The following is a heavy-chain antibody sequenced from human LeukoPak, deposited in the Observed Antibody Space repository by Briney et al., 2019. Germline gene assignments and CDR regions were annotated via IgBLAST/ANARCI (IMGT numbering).Heavy chain of an antibody. CDR2: IYYSGST. J-gene: IGHJ6*03. CDR1: GGSISGSSYY. Sequence: SETLSLTCTVSGGSISGSSYYWGWIRQPPGKGLEWIGSIYYSGSTYYNPSLKSRVTISVDTSKNQFSLKLSSVTAADTAVYYCASPRDYYYMDVWGKGTTVTVSS. CDR3: ASPRDYYYMDV. V-gene: IGHV4-39*01.